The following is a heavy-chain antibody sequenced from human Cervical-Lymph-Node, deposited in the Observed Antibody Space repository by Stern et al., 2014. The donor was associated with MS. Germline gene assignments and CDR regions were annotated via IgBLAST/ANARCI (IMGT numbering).Heavy chain of an antibody. CDR1: GYTFTTYA. CDR2: INAANGNT. J-gene: IGHJ6*02. CDR3: ARDKPVAVIYYYGMDV. V-gene: IGHV1-3*01. D-gene: IGHD2-15*01. Sequence: VQLVESGAEVKKPGASVTVSCEASGYTFTTYAIHWVRQVPGQRLEWMGWINAANGNTKYSQKFQGRVTITRDTSASTAYMELSSLKSEDTAVYYCARDKPVAVIYYYGMDVWGQGTTVTVSS.